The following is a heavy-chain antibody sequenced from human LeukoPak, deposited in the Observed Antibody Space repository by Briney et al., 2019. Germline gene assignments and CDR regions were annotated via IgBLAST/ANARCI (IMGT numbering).Heavy chain of an antibody. J-gene: IGHJ4*02. Sequence: PGGSLRLSCAASGFTFSSYGMHWVRQAPGKGLEWVAVISYDGSNKYYADSVKGRFTISRDNSKNTLYLQMNSLRAEDTAVYYCANLSSYGGAYYFDYWGQGTLVTVSS. CDR1: GFTFSSYG. CDR2: ISYDGSNK. CDR3: ANLSSYGGAYYFDY. D-gene: IGHD4-23*01. V-gene: IGHV3-30*18.